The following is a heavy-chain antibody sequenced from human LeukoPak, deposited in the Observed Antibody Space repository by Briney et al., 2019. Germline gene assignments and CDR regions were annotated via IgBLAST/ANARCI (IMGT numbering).Heavy chain of an antibody. Sequence: ASVKVSCKASGYTFTSYGINWVRQATGQGLEWMGWMNPNSGNTGYAQKFQGRVTMTRNTSISTAYMELSSLRSEDTAVYYCARGLLTTVTTDYWGQGTLVTVSS. V-gene: IGHV1-8*02. CDR1: GYTFTSYG. CDR3: ARGLLTTVTTDY. CDR2: MNPNSGNT. D-gene: IGHD4-17*01. J-gene: IGHJ4*02.